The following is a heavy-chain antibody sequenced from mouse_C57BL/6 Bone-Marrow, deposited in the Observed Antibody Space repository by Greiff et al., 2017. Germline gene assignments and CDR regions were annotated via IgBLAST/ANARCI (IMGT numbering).Heavy chain of an antibody. CDR2: IDPSDSYT. V-gene: IGHV1-69*01. J-gene: IGHJ2*01. Sequence: VQLQQPGAELVMPGASVKLSCKASGYTFTSYWMHWVKQRPGQGLEWIGEIDPSDSYTNYNQKFKGKSTLTVDKSSSTAYMQLSSLTSEDSAVYYFARESRQLRPYDCDYWGQGTTLTVSS. CDR1: GYTFTSYW. D-gene: IGHD3-2*02. CDR3: ARESRQLRPYDCDY.